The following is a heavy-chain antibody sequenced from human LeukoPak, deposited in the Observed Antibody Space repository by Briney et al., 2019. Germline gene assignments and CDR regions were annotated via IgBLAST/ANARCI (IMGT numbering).Heavy chain of an antibody. D-gene: IGHD2-21*01. V-gene: IGHV1-69*13. CDR1: GGTFSSYA. Sequence: SVKVSCKASGGTFSSYAISWVRQAPGQGLEWMGGIIPIFGTANYAQKFQGRVTITADESTSTAYMELSSLRSEDTAVYYCARESVSGDVDYYGMDVWGQGTTVTVSS. CDR3: ARESVSGDVDYYGMDV. J-gene: IGHJ6*02. CDR2: IIPIFGTA.